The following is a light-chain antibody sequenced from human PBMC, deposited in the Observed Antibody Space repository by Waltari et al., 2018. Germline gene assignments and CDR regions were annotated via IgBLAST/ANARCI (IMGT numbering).Light chain of an antibody. CDR2: RNN. CDR3: AAWDDSLNGLYVV. Sequence: QSVLTQPPSASGTPGQRVTISCSGSSSNIGSNTVNWYQQLPGTAPKLLIYRNNQRPSGVPDRFSGSKSGTSASLAISGLQSEDEADYYCAAWDDSLNGLYVVLGGGTKLTVL. V-gene: IGLV1-44*01. J-gene: IGLJ2*01. CDR1: SSNIGSNT.